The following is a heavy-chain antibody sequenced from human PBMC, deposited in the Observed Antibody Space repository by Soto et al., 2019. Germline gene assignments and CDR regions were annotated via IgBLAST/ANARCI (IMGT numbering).Heavy chain of an antibody. Sequence: GESLKISCKGSGYSFTSYWIGWVRQMPGKGLEWMGIIYPGDSDTRYSPSFQGQVTISADKSISTAYLQWSSLKASDTAMYYCARRAQLERRHYYYMDVRGKGTTVTVSS. V-gene: IGHV5-51*01. CDR2: IYPGDSDT. D-gene: IGHD1-1*01. CDR3: ARRAQLERRHYYYMDV. CDR1: GYSFTSYW. J-gene: IGHJ6*03.